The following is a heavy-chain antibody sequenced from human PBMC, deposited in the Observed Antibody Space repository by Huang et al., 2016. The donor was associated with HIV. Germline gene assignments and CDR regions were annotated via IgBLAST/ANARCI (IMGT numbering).Heavy chain of an antibody. CDR2: ISPLCRAP. Sequence: QVQLEQSGPAVRKPGSSVKVSCQASGGSFSDQIISWVRQAPGQRFEGRGGISPLCRAPAYAQEFKGRVTMTADESTATIYMELNSLTSEDTAVYYCAMSLRYQYDSRSYWGRYFDYWGQGTLVTVSS. CDR1: GGSFSDQI. V-gene: IGHV1-69*01. CDR3: AMSLRYQYDSRSYWGRYFDY. J-gene: IGHJ4*02. D-gene: IGHD3-16*01.